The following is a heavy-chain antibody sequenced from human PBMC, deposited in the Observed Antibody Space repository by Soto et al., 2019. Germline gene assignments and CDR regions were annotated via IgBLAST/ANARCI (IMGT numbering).Heavy chain of an antibody. CDR3: EKATYYANAGNYRGYFDC. V-gene: IGHV3-23*01. CDR2: ISGSGGST. J-gene: IGHJ4*02. Sequence: EVHLLDSGGGLVQPGGSLRLSCAVSGFTFSSYAMTWVRQAPGKGLEWVSSISGSGGSTYYADSVKGRFTISRDNSKNTLDLQMNSLRAEDTGVYYCEKATYYANAGNYRGYFDCWGQGTLVTVSS. CDR1: GFTFSSYA. D-gene: IGHD3-22*01.